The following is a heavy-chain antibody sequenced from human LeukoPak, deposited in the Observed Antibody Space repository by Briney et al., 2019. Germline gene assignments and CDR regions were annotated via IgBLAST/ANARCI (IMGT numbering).Heavy chain of an antibody. Sequence: GGSLSLFCAASGFTFSSYAMSWVRQAPGKGLEWVSAISGSGGSTYYADSVKGRFTISRDNSKNTLYLQMNSLRAEDTAVYYCAKMDIVATYYFDFWGQGTLVTVSS. CDR2: ISGSGGST. CDR3: AKMDIVATYYFDF. J-gene: IGHJ4*02. CDR1: GFTFSSYA. V-gene: IGHV3-23*01. D-gene: IGHD2-2*03.